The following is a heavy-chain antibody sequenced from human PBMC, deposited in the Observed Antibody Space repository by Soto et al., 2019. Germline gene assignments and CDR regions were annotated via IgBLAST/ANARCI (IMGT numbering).Heavy chain of an antibody. J-gene: IGHJ6*02. CDR3: ARDYYDRSGYTAYYYYGMDV. CDR1: GFTFSSFA. V-gene: IGHV3-30-3*01. D-gene: IGHD3-22*01. Sequence: GGSLRLSCAASGFTFSSFAVHWVRQTPGKGLEWMATISYDGSKTYYADSVKGRVTVSRDNSKNTLYLQMKSLRTEDTAVYYCARDYYDRSGYTAYYYYGMDVWGQGTTVTVSS. CDR2: ISYDGSKT.